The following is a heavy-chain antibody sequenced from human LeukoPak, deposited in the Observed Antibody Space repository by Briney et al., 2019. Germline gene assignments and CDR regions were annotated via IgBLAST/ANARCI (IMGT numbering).Heavy chain of an antibody. CDR2: IYSGGST. Sequence: PGGSLRLSCAASGFTVSSNYMSWVRQAPGKGLEWVSVIYSGGSTYYADSVKGRFTISRDNSKNTLYLQMNSLRAEDTAVYYCARDTGIDSYGPRPYYYYGMDVWGQGTTVTVSS. V-gene: IGHV3-66*01. J-gene: IGHJ6*02. CDR1: GFTVSSNY. D-gene: IGHD5-18*01. CDR3: ARDTGIDSYGPRPYYYYGMDV.